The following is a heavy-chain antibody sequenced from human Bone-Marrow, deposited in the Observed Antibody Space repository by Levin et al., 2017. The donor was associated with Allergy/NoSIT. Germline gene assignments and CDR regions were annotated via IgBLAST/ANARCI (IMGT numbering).Heavy chain of an antibody. CDR1: GFTFSSYW. J-gene: IGHJ6*03. Sequence: LSLTCAASGFTFSSYWMSWVRQAPGKGLEWVANIEQDGSEKNYVDSVKGRFTISRDNAKNSLYLQMNSLRAEDTAVYYCARDLWSGYRRNYYYYMDVWGKGTTVTVSS. CDR3: ARDLWSGYRRNYYYYMDV. D-gene: IGHD3-3*01. V-gene: IGHV3-7*03. CDR2: IEQDGSEK.